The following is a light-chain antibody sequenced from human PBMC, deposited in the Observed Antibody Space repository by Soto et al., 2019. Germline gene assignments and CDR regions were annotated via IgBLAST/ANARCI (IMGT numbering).Light chain of an antibody. J-gene: IGKJ2*01. CDR3: QQYNNWPPYT. CDR1: QSVTSTY. Sequence: EIVLTQSPGTLSLSPGERATLSCRASQSVTSTYLGWYQQKPGQAPRLLIYGASSRATGIPDRFSGSGSGTDFTLTISRLEPEDFAVYYCQQYNNWPPYTFGQGTKLEIK. V-gene: IGKV3-20*01. CDR2: GAS.